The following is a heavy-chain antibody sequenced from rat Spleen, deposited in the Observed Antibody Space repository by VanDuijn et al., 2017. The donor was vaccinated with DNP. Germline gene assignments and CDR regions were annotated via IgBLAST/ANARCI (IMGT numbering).Heavy chain of an antibody. V-gene: IGHV2-41*01. J-gene: IGHJ3*01. CDR1: GFSLTSYN. CDR2: IWNTGGT. D-gene: IGHD1-7*01. CDR3: VRDENGYVYYWFAY. Sequence: QVQLRESGPGLMQPSQTLSLTCTVAGFSLTSYNVHWIRQSPGKGLEWMGVIWNTGGTRYNAALKSRLSISKDTSKSQVFLKMNRLQTEDTATYYCVRDENGYVYYWFAYWGQGTLVTVSS.